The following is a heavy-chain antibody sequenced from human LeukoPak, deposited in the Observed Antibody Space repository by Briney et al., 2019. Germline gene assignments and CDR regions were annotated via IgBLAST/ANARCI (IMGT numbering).Heavy chain of an antibody. Sequence: GGTLRLSCAAAGFAFSSHGMNWVRQAPGKGLEWVSGISGSGGRTYYADSVKGRFTISRDNSNHMLYLQMNSLIAEDTAIYYCAKDDDWLRFEHWGRGTPVSVSS. CDR1: GFAFSSHG. V-gene: IGHV3-23*01. CDR2: ISGSGGRT. J-gene: IGHJ4*02. D-gene: IGHD5-12*01. CDR3: AKDDDWLRFEH.